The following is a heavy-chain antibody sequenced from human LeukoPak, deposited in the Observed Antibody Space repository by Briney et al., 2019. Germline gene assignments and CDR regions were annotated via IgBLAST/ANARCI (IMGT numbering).Heavy chain of an antibody. CDR1: GFTFSSYA. CDR2: ISGSGGST. D-gene: IGHD2-15*01. V-gene: IGHV3-23*01. Sequence: GGSLRLSCAASGFTFSSYAMSWVRQAPGKGLEWVSAISGSGGSTYYADSVKGRFTISRDNSKNTLYLQMNSLRAEDTAVYYCARILSAPGYCGGGSCYSPFDYWGQGTLVTVSS. CDR3: ARILSAPGYCGGGSCYSPFDY. J-gene: IGHJ4*02.